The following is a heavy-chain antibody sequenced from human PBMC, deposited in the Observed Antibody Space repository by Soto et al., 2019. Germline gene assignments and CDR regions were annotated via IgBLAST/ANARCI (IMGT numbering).Heavy chain of an antibody. CDR2: INPNSGGT. D-gene: IGHD3-3*01. Sequence: ASVKVSCKASGYTFTGYYMHWVRQAPGQGLEWMGWINPNSGGTNYAQKFQGWVTMTRDTSISTAYMELSRLRSDDTAVYYCARGRGSGYYTYYYYGMDVWGSVTQATVSS. J-gene: IGHJ6*04. CDR3: ARGRGSGYYTYYYYGMDV. CDR1: GYTFTGYY. V-gene: IGHV1-2*04.